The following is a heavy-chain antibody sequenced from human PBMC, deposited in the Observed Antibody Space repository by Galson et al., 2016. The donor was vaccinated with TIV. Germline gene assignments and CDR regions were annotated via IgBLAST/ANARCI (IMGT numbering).Heavy chain of an antibody. CDR1: GYTFSKYG. Sequence: SVKVSCKASGYTFSKYGISWVRQAPGQGLEWMGWISGYSGNTNYARKLQGRVIMTTATSTGTAFMEVRRLTSDDTAVYYCARDRGSMTMILVVDYYYGMDVWGQGTTVTVSS. CDR2: ISGYSGNT. D-gene: IGHD3-22*01. V-gene: IGHV1-18*04. J-gene: IGHJ6*02. CDR3: ARDRGSMTMILVVDYYYGMDV.